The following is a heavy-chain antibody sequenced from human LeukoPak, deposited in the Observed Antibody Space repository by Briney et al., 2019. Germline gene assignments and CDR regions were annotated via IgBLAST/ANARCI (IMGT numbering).Heavy chain of an antibody. D-gene: IGHD3-22*01. CDR2: IKQGESER. J-gene: IGHJ3*02. V-gene: IGHV3-7*04. CDR1: GFTFRSYR. Sequence: GGSLRLSCAASGFTFRSYRMNWVRQAPGKGLEWVASIKQGESERYYVDSVNGRFTISRDNAKNSLYLQMNSLRAEDTAVYYCARGDNSAFDIWGQGTMVTVSS. CDR3: ARGDNSAFDI.